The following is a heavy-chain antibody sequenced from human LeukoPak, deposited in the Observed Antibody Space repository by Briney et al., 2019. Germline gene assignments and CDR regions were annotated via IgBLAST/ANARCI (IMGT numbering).Heavy chain of an antibody. Sequence: GGSLRLPCAASGFTFSSYSMNWVRQAPGKGLEWVSYISSSSTIYYADSVKGRFTISRDNAKNSLYLQMNSLRAEDTAVYYCAGGPYDFWSGYYTIDYWGQGTLVTVSS. V-gene: IGHV3-48*01. CDR1: GFTFSSYS. CDR2: ISSSSTI. J-gene: IGHJ4*02. CDR3: AGGPYDFWSGYYTIDY. D-gene: IGHD3-3*01.